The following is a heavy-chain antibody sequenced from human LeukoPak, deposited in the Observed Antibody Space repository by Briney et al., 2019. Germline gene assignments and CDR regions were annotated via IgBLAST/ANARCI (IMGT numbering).Heavy chain of an antibody. CDR1: GGSISSYY. V-gene: IGHV4-59*01. Sequence: PSETLSLTCTVSGGSISSYYWSWIRQPPGKGLEWIGYIYYSGSTNYNPSLKSRVTISVDTSKNQFSLKLSSVTAADTAVYYCARAFGDYRDYWGQGTLVTVSS. J-gene: IGHJ4*02. D-gene: IGHD4-17*01. CDR2: IYYSGST. CDR3: ARAFGDYRDY.